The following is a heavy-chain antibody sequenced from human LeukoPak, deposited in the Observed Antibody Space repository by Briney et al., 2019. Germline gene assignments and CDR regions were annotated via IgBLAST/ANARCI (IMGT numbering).Heavy chain of an antibody. CDR3: ARGRGVDRFDY. V-gene: IGHV3-11*04. CDR2: ISSSGGTI. Sequence: GGSLRLSCAASGFTFSDYYMSWIRQAPGKGLEWVSYISSSGGTIYYADSVKGRFATSRDNAKNSLYLQMNSLRAEDTALYYCARGRGVDRFDYWGQGTLVTVSS. D-gene: IGHD3-16*01. CDR1: GFTFSDYY. J-gene: IGHJ4*02.